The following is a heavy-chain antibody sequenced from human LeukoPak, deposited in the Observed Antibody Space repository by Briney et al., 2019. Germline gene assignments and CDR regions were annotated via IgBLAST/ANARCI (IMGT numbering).Heavy chain of an antibody. CDR2: IYYSGST. CDR1: GGSISSGDYY. Sequence: SETLSLTCTVSGGSISSGDYYWSWIRQPPGKGLEWIGYIYYSGSTYYNPSLKSRVTISVDTSKNQFSLKLSSVTAADTAVYYCAREGLAAEIAAADYFDYWGQGTLVTVSS. CDR3: AREGLAAEIAAADYFDY. D-gene: IGHD6-13*01. J-gene: IGHJ4*02. V-gene: IGHV4-30-4*08.